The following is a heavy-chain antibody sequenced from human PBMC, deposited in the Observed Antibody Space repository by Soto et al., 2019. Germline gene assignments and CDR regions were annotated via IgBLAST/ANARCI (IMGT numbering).Heavy chain of an antibody. V-gene: IGHV1-18*01. CDR2: ISADNGKT. CDR1: GYTFINYG. CDR3: ARVSGDSYVPRNAS. D-gene: IGHD3-10*02. J-gene: IGHJ4*02. Sequence: ASVKVSCKASGYTFINYGISWVRRAPGQGLEWMGWISADNGKTDYVQELQGRVTMTTDTSTTTAYMELGSLRSDDTAKYYSARVSGDSYVPRNASGGQEPRVTVSS.